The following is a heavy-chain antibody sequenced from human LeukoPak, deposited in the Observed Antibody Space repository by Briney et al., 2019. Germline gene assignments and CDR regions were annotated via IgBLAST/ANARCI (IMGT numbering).Heavy chain of an antibody. V-gene: IGHV3-7*01. J-gene: IGHJ4*02. CDR2: IKQDGSDK. Sequence: GGSLRLSCAASGFTFSTYWMSWVRQAPGKGLEWVANIKQDGSDKYYVASMKGRFTISRDNAKNSLFLQMNSLRADDTAVYYCARGGGKGSFDSRGQGTLVTVSS. D-gene: IGHD4-23*01. CDR3: ARGGGKGSFDS. CDR1: GFTFSTYW.